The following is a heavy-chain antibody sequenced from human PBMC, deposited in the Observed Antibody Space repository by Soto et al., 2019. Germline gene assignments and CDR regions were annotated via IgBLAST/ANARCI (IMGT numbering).Heavy chain of an antibody. V-gene: IGHV4-4*02. CDR2: IYHIGNT. J-gene: IGHJ6*02. CDR3: AREQYSSGWYRYYYGMDV. Sequence: PSETLSLTCAFSGCSISSSNWWSWVRQPPGKGLEWIGEIYHIGNTNYNPSLKSRVTISVDTSKNQFSLKLSSVTAADTAVYYCAREQYSSGWYRYYYGMDVWGQGTTVTVSS. CDR1: GCSISSSNW. D-gene: IGHD6-19*01.